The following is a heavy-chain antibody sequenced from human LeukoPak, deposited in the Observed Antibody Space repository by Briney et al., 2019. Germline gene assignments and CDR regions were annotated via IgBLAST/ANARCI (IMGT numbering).Heavy chain of an antibody. V-gene: IGHV1-69*05. CDR2: IIPIFGTA. CDR1: GGTFSSYA. D-gene: IGHD1/OR15-1a*01. Sequence: GASVKVSCKASGGTFSSYAISWVRQAPGQGLEWMGRIIPIFGTANYAQKFQGRVTITTDESTSTAYMELSSLRSEDTAVYYCARDLTDGTTRWAFDIWGQGIMVTVSS. CDR3: ARDLTDGTTRWAFDI. J-gene: IGHJ3*02.